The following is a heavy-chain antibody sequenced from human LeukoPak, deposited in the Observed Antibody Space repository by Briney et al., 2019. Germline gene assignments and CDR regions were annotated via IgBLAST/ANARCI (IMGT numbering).Heavy chain of an antibody. V-gene: IGHV3-23*01. CDR2: ISGSGDNT. J-gene: IGHJ4*02. CDR3: AKGSYYDSSGSFYFDY. Sequence: PGGSLRLSCEGSGFNFGDVWMNWVRQAPGKGLEWVSGISGSGDNTYYADSVKGRSTISRDNSKNTLYVQVNSLGTEDTAAYYCAKGSYYDSSGSFYFDYWGQGTLVTVSS. D-gene: IGHD3-22*01. CDR1: GFNFGDVW.